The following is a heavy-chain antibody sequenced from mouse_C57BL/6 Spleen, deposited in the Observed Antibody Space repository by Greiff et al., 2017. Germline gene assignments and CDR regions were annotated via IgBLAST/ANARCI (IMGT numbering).Heavy chain of an antibody. CDR1: GYTFTSYW. CDR3: AREGDGYFDY. V-gene: IGHV1-61*01. CDR2: IYPSDSET. D-gene: IGHD3-3*01. J-gene: IGHJ2*01. Sequence: QVQLQQPGAELVRPGSSVKLSCTASGYTFTSYWMDWVKQRPGQGLEWIGNIYPSDSETHYNQKFKDKATLTVDKSSSTAYMQLSSLPSEDAAVYYCAREGDGYFDYWGQGTTLTVSS.